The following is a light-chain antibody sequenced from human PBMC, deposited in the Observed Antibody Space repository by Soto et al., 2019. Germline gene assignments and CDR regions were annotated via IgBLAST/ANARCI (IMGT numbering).Light chain of an antibody. CDR2: DSS. CDR3: QQRNSWPPPT. CDR1: QTISNS. Sequence: EIALTQSPATLSLSPGERATLSCRASQTISNSLAWYQEKPGQAPRLLIYDSSNRATGIPPRFSGCGSGTDFTLTISSLEPEDFAVYYCQQRNSWPPPTFGGGTRVEI. V-gene: IGKV3-11*01. J-gene: IGKJ4*01.